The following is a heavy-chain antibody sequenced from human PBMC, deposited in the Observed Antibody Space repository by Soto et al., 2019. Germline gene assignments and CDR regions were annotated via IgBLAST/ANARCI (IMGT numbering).Heavy chain of an antibody. J-gene: IGHJ5*02. D-gene: IGHD6-25*01. CDR3: ARATPAAAAVVVRYNWFHP. CDR1: GGSFSGYY. Sequence: QVQLQQWGAGLLKPSETLSLTCAVYGGSFSGYYWSWIRQPPGKGLEWIGEINHSGSTNYNPSLTGPAPIPVDTANNHRSPKLSALTAGDTSVYYAARATPAAAAVVVRYNWFHPWGQGTLVTVSS. CDR2: INHSGST. V-gene: IGHV4-34*01.